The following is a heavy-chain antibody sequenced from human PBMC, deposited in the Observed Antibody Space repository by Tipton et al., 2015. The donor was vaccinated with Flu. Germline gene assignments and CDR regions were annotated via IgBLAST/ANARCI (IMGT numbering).Heavy chain of an antibody. CDR2: IKQDGSEK. J-gene: IGHJ4*02. CDR1: GFTFSSYW. Sequence: SLRLSCAASGFTFSSYWMSWVRQAPGKGLEWVANIKQDGSEKYYVDSVKGRFTISRDNAKKSLYLQMNSLRAGDTAVYYCARAMLGYCSSTSCYLYYFDYGGQGTLVTVSS. CDR3: ARAMLGYCSSTSCYLYYFDY. V-gene: IGHV3-7*01. D-gene: IGHD2-2*01.